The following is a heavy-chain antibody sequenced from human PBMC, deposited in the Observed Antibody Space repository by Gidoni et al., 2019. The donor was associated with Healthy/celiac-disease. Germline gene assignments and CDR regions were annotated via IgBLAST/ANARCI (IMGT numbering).Heavy chain of an antibody. J-gene: IGHJ4*02. Sequence: EVQLVESGGGLVKPGGSLRRSCAASGFTFSNAWMSWVRQAPGKGLEWVGRIKSKTDGGTTDYAAPVKGRFTISRDDSKNTLYLQMNSLKTEDTAVYYCTTDVLRFLEWLLSFDYWGQGTLVTVSS. CDR2: IKSKTDGGTT. CDR1: GFTFSNAW. D-gene: IGHD3-3*01. V-gene: IGHV3-15*01. CDR3: TTDVLRFLEWLLSFDY.